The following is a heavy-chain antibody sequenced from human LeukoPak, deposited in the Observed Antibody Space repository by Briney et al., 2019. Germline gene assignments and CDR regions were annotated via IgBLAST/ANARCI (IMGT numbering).Heavy chain of an antibody. CDR2: IATDGSIT. J-gene: IGHJ1*01. D-gene: IGHD1-26*01. CDR3: ARGYSRAYRLAS. V-gene: IGHV3-74*01. CDR1: GFTFSGYW. Sequence: GGSLRVSCEGSGFTFSGYWMHWVRHAPGKGLEWVSLIATDGSITAYADSVKGRFTVSRDNIKRMVYLQMNSLRVDDTATYFCARGYSRAYRLASWGQGTRVTVSA.